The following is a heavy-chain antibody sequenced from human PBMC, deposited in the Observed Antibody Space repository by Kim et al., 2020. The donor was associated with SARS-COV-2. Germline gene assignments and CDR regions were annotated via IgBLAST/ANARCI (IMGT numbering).Heavy chain of an antibody. Sequence: YNPPLTSRVTISVATSKNQFSLKLSSLTAADTAVYYCARASSGSYYDFDYWGQGTLVTVSS. CDR3: ARASSGSYYDFDY. D-gene: IGHD1-26*01. J-gene: IGHJ4*02. V-gene: IGHV4-59*01.